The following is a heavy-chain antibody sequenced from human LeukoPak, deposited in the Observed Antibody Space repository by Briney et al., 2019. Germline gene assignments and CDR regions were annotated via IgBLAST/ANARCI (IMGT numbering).Heavy chain of an antibody. CDR3: ARSYFGGYSYGYAFNGMDV. D-gene: IGHD5-18*01. J-gene: IGHJ6*02. Sequence: VASVKVSCKASGGTFSSYAISWVRQAPGQGLEWMGGIIPIFGTANYAQKFQGRVTITADESTSTAYMELSSLRSEDTAVYYCARSYFGGYSYGYAFNGMDVWGQGTTVTVSS. CDR1: GGTFSSYA. V-gene: IGHV1-69*13. CDR2: IIPIFGTA.